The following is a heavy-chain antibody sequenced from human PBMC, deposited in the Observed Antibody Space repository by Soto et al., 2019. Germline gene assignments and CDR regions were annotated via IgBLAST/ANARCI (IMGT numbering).Heavy chain of an antibody. CDR1: GGSISSSSYY. V-gene: IGHV4-39*01. D-gene: IGHD3-22*01. J-gene: IGHJ6*02. CDR2: IYYSGST. CDR3: ARPLIAAEYYYDSSGYPDYYYYGMDV. Sequence: PSETLSLTCTVSGGSISSSSYYWGWIRQPPGKGLEWIGSIYYSGSTYYNPSLKSRVTISVDTSKNQFSLKLSSVTAADTAVYYCARPLIAAEYYYDSSGYPDYYYYGMDVWGQGTTVTVSS.